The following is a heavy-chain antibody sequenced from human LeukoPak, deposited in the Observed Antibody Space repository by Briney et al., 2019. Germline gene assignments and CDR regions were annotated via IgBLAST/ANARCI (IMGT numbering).Heavy chain of an antibody. CDR2: IYHSGST. CDR3: ASVRRGFGESSKYYSYYYMDV. D-gene: IGHD3-10*01. J-gene: IGHJ6*03. CDR1: GDSISSSNW. V-gene: IGHV4-4*02. Sequence: PSGTLSLTCAVSGDSISSSNWWSWVRQPPGKGLEWIGEIYHSGSTNYNPSLKSRVTISVDKSKNQFSLKLSAVTAADTAVYYCASVRRGFGESSKYYSYYYMDVWGNGTTVTISS.